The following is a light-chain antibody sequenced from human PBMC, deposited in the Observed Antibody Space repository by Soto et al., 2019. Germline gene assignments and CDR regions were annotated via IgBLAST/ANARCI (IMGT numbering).Light chain of an antibody. CDR1: QGISGS. J-gene: IGKJ4*01. CDR2: GAS. Sequence: DIQLTQSPSFRSASVGDRVTITCRASQGISGSLAWYQQKPGRAPKLLIYGASTLQIGVPSRFSGSGSGTEFSLTISSLQPADFATSFCQQLNGYFSLIFGGGTKVEIK. CDR3: QQLNGYFSLI. V-gene: IGKV1-9*01.